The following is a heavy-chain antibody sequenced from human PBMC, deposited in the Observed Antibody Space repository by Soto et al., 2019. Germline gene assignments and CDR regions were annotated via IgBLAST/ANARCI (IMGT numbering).Heavy chain of an antibody. J-gene: IGHJ4*02. D-gene: IGHD1-1*01. CDR1: GYTFTGYY. CDR3: ARDARGDEAPMEY. Sequence: QVQLVQSGAEVKKPGASVKVSCKASGYTFTGYYMHWVRQAPGQGLEWMGWINPNSGGTNYAQKFEGWVNMTRHTPISTAYMELSRLRSDDTAVYYCARDARGDEAPMEYWGQGTLVTASS. CDR2: INPNSGGT. V-gene: IGHV1-2*04.